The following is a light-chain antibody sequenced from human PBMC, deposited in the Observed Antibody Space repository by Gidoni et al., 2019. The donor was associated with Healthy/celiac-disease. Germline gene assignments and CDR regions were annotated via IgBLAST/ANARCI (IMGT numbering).Light chain of an antibody. CDR2: AAS. Sequence: DIQMTQSPSSLSSSVGDRVTITCRDSQSISSYLNCYQQKPGKAHKLLIYAASSLQSGGPSRFSGSGSGTDFTLTISSLQPEDFAIYYCQQSYSTPPTFGQGTKLEIK. J-gene: IGKJ2*01. V-gene: IGKV1-39*01. CDR3: QQSYSTPPT. CDR1: QSISSY.